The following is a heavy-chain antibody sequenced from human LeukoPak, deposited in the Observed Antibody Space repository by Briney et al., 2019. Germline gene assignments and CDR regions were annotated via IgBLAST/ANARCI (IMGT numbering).Heavy chain of an antibody. CDR2: TYPGDSDT. CDR1: GYSFTSYW. J-gene: IGHJ4*02. V-gene: IGHV5-51*01. CDR3: ARSAPYCSSTSCYQLDFNY. D-gene: IGHD2-2*01. Sequence: GASLKISCQGSGYSFTSYWIGWLRRLPGKGLEWMGITYPGDSDTRYSPSFQGQVTISADKSISTAYLQWSSLKASDTAMYYCARSAPYCSSTSCYQLDFNYWGQGTLVTVSS.